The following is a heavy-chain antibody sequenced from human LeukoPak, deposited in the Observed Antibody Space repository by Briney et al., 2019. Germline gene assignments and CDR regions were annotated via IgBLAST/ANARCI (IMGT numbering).Heavy chain of an antibody. Sequence: PSETLSLTCTVSGGSISGYFWSWVRQPPGKGLEWIGYVDHTGSTNFNPSLNGRVSISRDTTKNLFSLRLRSVTAADMAVYFCARGRVSSSTWYSTYYYYFYMDVWGKGTTVTVSS. CDR2: VDHTGST. J-gene: IGHJ6*03. D-gene: IGHD1-1*01. CDR3: ARGRVSSSTWYSTYYYYFYMDV. CDR1: GGSISGYF. V-gene: IGHV4-59*01.